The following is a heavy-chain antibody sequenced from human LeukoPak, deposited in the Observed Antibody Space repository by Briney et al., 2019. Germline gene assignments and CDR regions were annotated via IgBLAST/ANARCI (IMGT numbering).Heavy chain of an antibody. Sequence: PGGSLRLSCAASGFTFSSYWMHWVRQAPGKGLVWVSRTNSDGSSTSYADSVKGRFTISRDNAKNTLYLQMNSLRAEDTAVYYCARVRAAAGTMGASDIWGQGTMVTVSS. D-gene: IGHD6-13*01. CDR1: GFTFSSYW. J-gene: IGHJ3*02. CDR3: ARVRAAAGTMGASDI. V-gene: IGHV3-74*01. CDR2: TNSDGSST.